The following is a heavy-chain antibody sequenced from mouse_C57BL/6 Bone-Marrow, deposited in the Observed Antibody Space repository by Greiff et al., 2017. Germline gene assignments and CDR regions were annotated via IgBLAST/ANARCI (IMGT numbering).Heavy chain of an antibody. CDR3: AGGFYYGSNYYAMDY. J-gene: IGHJ4*01. Sequence: EVQLVESGAELVKPGASVKLSCTASGFNIKDYYMHWVKQRTEQGLEWIGRIDPEDGETKYAPKCQGKATITADTSSHTAYLQLSSLTSEDTAVYYFAGGFYYGSNYYAMDYWGQGTSVTVSS. V-gene: IGHV14-2*01. CDR2: IDPEDGET. CDR1: GFNIKDYY. D-gene: IGHD1-1*01.